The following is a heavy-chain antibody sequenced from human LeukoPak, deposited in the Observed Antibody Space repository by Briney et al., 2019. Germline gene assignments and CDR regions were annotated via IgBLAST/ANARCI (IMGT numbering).Heavy chain of an antibody. CDR1: GFTFSNAW. J-gene: IGHJ4*02. CDR3: TTVPGYYGSGSYYNRL. Sequence: GGSLRLSCAASGFTFSNAWMSWVRQAPWRGLEWVGRIKSKTDGGTTDYAAPVKGRFTISRDDSKNTLYLQMNSLKTEDTAVYYCTTVPGYYGSGSYYNRLWGQGTLVTVSS. V-gene: IGHV3-15*01. CDR2: IKSKTDGGTT. D-gene: IGHD3-10*01.